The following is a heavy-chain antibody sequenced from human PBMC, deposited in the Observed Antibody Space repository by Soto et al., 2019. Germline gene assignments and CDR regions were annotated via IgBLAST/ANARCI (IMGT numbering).Heavy chain of an antibody. Sequence: PGGSLRLSCAASGFTFSSYSMNWVRQAPGKGLEWVSSISSSSSYIYYADSVKGRFTISRDNAKNSLYLQMNSLRAEDTAVYYCARVTRSGGSWFSNENYFDYWGQGTLVTVSS. CDR2: ISSSSSYI. CDR3: ARVTRSGGSWFSNENYFDY. CDR1: GFTFSSYS. V-gene: IGHV3-21*01. J-gene: IGHJ4*02. D-gene: IGHD2-15*01.